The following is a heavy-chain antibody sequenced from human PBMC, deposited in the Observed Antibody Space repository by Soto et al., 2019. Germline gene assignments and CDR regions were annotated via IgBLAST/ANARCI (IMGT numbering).Heavy chain of an antibody. CDR3: AKDLSPQLAHDS. J-gene: IGHJ5*01. CDR2: ISGSGGST. V-gene: IGHV3-23*01. D-gene: IGHD6-13*01. Sequence: EGSLRLSCAASGFTFSSYAMSWVRQAPGKGLEWVSAISGSGGSTYYADSVKGRFTISRDNSKNTLYLRMNSLRAEDTAVYYCAKDLSPQLAHDSWGQGTLVTVSS. CDR1: GFTFSSYA.